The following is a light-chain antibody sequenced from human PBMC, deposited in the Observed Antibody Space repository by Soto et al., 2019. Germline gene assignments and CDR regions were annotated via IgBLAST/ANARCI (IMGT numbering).Light chain of an antibody. CDR2: DSS. J-gene: IGKJ5*01. CDR1: QSVSNN. Sequence: EILMTQSPATLSVSPGDRATLSCRASQSVSNNLAWYQQRPGQAPRLLMFDSSNRATGVPVRFSGSGSGTVFTLTIDSLEPDDSAVYYCQQRKHWPPITFGQGTRLEIK. CDR3: QQRKHWPPIT. V-gene: IGKV3-11*01.